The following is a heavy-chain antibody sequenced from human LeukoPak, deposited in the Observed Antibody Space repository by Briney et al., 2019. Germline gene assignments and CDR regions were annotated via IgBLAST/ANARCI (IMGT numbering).Heavy chain of an antibody. J-gene: IGHJ6*03. CDR2: IYYSGST. V-gene: IGHV4-39*01. CDR3: ARHVFGHDYGDYEDFYYYYMDV. Sequence: NPSETLSLTCTVSGGSISSSSYYWGWIRQPPGKGLEWIGSIYYSGSTYYNPSLKSRVTISVDTSKNQFSLKLSSVTGADTAVYYCARHVFGHDYGDYEDFYYYYMDVWGKGTTVTVSS. D-gene: IGHD4-17*01. CDR1: GGSISSSSYY.